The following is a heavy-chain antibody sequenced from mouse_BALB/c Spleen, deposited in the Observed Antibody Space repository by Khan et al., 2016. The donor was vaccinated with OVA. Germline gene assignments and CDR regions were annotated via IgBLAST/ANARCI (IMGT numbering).Heavy chain of an antibody. J-gene: IGHJ3*01. V-gene: IGHV2-3*01. CDR1: GFSLTNYG. Sequence: QVRLQQSGPGLVAPSQSLSITCTVSGFSLTNYGVGWVRQPPGKGLEWLGVIWGDGSTNYHSALISRLSISKDNSKSQVFLKLNSLQTDDTATYYWELYFYGRAWMAYWGKGTLGTVSA. CDR3: ELYFYGRAWMAY. D-gene: IGHD1-1*01. CDR2: IWGDGST.